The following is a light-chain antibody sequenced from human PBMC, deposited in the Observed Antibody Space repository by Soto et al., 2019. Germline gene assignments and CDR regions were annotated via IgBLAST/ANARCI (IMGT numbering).Light chain of an antibody. CDR1: SSDVGGYNY. CDR3: SSHTSYTTRV. J-gene: IGLJ1*01. CDR2: EVS. V-gene: IGLV2-14*01. Sequence: QSALTQPASVSGSPGQSIAISCTGTSSDVGGYNYVSWYQQHPGKAPKLMIHEVSNRPSGVSDRFSGSKSGNTASLTISGLQADHEAAYYCSSHTSYTTRVFGTGTKVTV.